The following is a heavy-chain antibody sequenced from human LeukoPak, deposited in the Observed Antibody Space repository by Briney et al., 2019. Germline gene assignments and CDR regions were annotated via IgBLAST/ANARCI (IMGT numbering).Heavy chain of an antibody. Sequence: ASVKVSCKASGYTFTGYYMHWVRQAPGQGPEWMGWINPNSGGTNYAQKFQGRVTMTRDTSISTAYMELSRLTSDDTAVYYCARGAVGTYYYYYMDVWGKGTTATVSS. CDR3: ARGAVGTYYYYYMDV. J-gene: IGHJ6*03. D-gene: IGHD1-1*01. V-gene: IGHV1-2*02. CDR1: GYTFTGYY. CDR2: INPNSGGT.